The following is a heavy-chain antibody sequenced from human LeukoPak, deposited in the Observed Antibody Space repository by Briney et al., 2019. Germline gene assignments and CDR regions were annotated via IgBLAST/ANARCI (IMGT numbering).Heavy chain of an antibody. D-gene: IGHD2-8*01. CDR2: IKSKSDSGAT. Sequence: GGSLRLSCAASGFTLSIAWMSWLRQAPGKGLEWVGRIKSKSDSGATDYAAPVKGRFTISRDDSKNTLYLQMNSLKTEDTGIYYCTTDFQSVYCTSCVGWSAYWGQGTLVTVSS. CDR3: TTDFQSVYCTSCVGWSAY. V-gene: IGHV3-15*01. CDR1: GFTLSIAW. J-gene: IGHJ4*02.